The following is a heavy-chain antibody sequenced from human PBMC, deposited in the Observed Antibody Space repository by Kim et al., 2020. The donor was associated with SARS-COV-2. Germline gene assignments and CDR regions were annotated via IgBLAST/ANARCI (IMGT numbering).Heavy chain of an antibody. D-gene: IGHD3-16*01. CDR2: T. CDR3: VRGYAGGPFDF. V-gene: IGHV3-20*01. Sequence: TGYGDPVKGRFRISRDNRKNSLYLQMNSLRAEDTAVYHCVRGYAGGPFDFWGQGALVTVSS. J-gene: IGHJ4*02.